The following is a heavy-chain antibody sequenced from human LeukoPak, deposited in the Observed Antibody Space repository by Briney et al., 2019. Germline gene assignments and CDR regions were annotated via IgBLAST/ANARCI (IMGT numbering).Heavy chain of an antibody. J-gene: IGHJ4*02. CDR2: IYYSGST. Sequence: NPSETLSLTCTVSGGSISSYYWSWIRQPPGRGLEWIGYIYYSGSTNYNPSLESRVTISVDTSKNQFSLKLSSVTAADTAVYYCARDRSGSYWGYWGQGTLVTVSS. CDR3: ARDRSGSYWGY. V-gene: IGHV4-59*01. CDR1: GGSISSYY. D-gene: IGHD1-26*01.